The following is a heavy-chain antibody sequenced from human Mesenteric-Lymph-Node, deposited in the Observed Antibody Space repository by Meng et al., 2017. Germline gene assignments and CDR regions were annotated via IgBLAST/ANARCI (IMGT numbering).Heavy chain of an antibody. CDR3: ARGGATPMIIKY. CDR1: GGSLSGYY. V-gene: IGHV4-34*02. Sequence: QVQLKQWGPEVVKPSETLSLTCAVYGGSLSGYYWSWIRQPPGKGLEWMGEVYHNGVTKYSPSLRSRVVISIDTSKNQFSLNLRSVSAADTAMYYCARGGATPMIIKYWGPGTLVTVSS. D-gene: IGHD3-10*01. CDR2: VYHNGVT. J-gene: IGHJ4*02.